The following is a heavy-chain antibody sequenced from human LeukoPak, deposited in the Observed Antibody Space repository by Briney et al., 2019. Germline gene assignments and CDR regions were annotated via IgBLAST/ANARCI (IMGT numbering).Heavy chain of an antibody. D-gene: IGHD2-2*01. V-gene: IGHV4-61*02. CDR3: AASNPGGYCSSTSCYGDWFDP. CDR1: GGSISSGIYY. J-gene: IGHJ5*02. CDR2: IYTSGST. Sequence: SQTLSLTCTVSGGSISSGIYYWSWIRQPAGKGLEWIGRIYTSGSTNYNPSLKSRVTISVDTSKNQFSLRLSSVTAADTAVYYCAASNPGGYCSSTSCYGDWFDPWGQGTLVTVSS.